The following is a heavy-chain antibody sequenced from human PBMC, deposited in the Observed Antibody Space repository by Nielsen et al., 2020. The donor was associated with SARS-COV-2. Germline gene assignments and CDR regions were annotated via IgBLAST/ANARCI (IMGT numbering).Heavy chain of an antibody. CDR3: ATEIVGPTGIDY. J-gene: IGHJ4*02. CDR2: IWYDGSNK. D-gene: IGHD1-26*01. Sequence: WIRQPPGKGLEWVAVIWYDGSNKYYADSVKGRFTISRDNSKNTLYLQMNSLRAEDTAVYYCATEIVGPTGIDYWGQGTLVTVSS. V-gene: IGHV3-33*01.